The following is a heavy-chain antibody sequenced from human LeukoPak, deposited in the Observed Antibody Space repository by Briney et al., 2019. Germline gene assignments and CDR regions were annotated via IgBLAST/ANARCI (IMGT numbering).Heavy chain of an antibody. J-gene: IGHJ3*02. CDR1: GFTFSSYA. Sequence: GGSLRLSCAASGFTFSSYAMHWVRQAPGKGLEYVSAISSNGGSTYYANSVKGRFTISRDNSKNTLYLQMGSLRAEDMAVYYCARKSYYDSSGFDDAFDIWGQGTMVTVSS. CDR2: ISSNGGST. V-gene: IGHV3-64*01. D-gene: IGHD3-22*01. CDR3: ARKSYYDSSGFDDAFDI.